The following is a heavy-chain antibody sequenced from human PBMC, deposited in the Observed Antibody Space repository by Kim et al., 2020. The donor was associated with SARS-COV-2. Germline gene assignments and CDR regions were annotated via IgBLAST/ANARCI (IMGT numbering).Heavy chain of an antibody. D-gene: IGHD3-9*01. V-gene: IGHV3-23*01. Sequence: YHAVCGKGRFTISRDNSKNPLDLEMNSLRAEDTAVYYCAAYDILEDGMDVWGQGTTVTVSS. J-gene: IGHJ6*02. CDR3: AAYDILEDGMDV.